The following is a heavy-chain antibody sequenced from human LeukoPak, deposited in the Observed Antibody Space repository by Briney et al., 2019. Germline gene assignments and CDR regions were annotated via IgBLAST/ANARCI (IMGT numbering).Heavy chain of an antibody. D-gene: IGHD5-18*01. CDR2: IIPIFGTA. V-gene: IGHV1-69*13. Sequence: GASVKVSCKASGGTLSSYAISWVRQAPGQGLEWMGGIIPIFGTANYAQKFQGRVTITADESTSTAYMELSSLRSEDTAVYYCARDSYGYLVGGFDYWGQGTLVTVSS. J-gene: IGHJ4*02. CDR3: ARDSYGYLVGGFDY. CDR1: GGTLSSYA.